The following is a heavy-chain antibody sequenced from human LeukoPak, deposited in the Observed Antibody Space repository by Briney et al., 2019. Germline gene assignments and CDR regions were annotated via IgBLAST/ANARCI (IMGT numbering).Heavy chain of an antibody. D-gene: IGHD3-22*01. Sequence: GGSLRLSCAASGFSFSGYAMSWVRQAPGKGLEWVSAISSSGGSTYYADSVKGRFTISRDNSKKTLYLQMSSLRAEDTAIYYCAKDGYYDTSGYYAFDCWGQGTLVTVSS. J-gene: IGHJ4*02. CDR1: GFSFSGYA. CDR3: AKDGYYDTSGYYAFDC. V-gene: IGHV3-23*01. CDR2: ISSSGGST.